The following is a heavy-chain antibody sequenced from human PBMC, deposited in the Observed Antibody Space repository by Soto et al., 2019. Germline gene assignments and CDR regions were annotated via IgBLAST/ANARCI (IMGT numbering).Heavy chain of an antibody. CDR3: ARGLAVAGDYYYYGMDV. J-gene: IGHJ6*02. Sequence: SEPLSLTCTVSGGSISIYYWSWIRQPSGKGLEWIGRIYTSGSTNYNPSLKSRVTMSVDTSKNQFSLKLSSVTAADTAVYYCARGLAVAGDYYYYGMDVWGQGNTVTVSS. V-gene: IGHV4-4*07. D-gene: IGHD6-19*01. CDR2: IYTSGST. CDR1: GGSISIYY.